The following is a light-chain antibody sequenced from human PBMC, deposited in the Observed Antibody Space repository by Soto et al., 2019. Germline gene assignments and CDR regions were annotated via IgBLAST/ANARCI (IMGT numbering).Light chain of an antibody. V-gene: IGKV3-15*01. CDR2: GAS. Sequence: EIVLTQSPATLSVSPGERATLSCRASQSVSSNLAWYQHKPGQAPRLLIYGASTRATGIPARFSGSGSGTEFTLTISSLQSEDFAVYYCQQYHIWPPFTFGPGTKVDIK. CDR3: QQYHIWPPFT. J-gene: IGKJ3*01. CDR1: QSVSSN.